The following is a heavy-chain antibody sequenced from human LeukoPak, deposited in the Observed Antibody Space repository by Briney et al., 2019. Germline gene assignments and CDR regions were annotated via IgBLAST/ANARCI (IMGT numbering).Heavy chain of an antibody. CDR2: ITGSSRYI. Sequence: GGSLRLSCAASGFTFSSYSMNWVRQAPGKGLEWVSSITGSSRYIYYADSVKGRFTISRDNAKNSLSLQMNSLRAEDTAVYYCARGQLVNDAFDIWGQGTMVTVSS. V-gene: IGHV3-21*01. CDR3: ARGQLVNDAFDI. CDR1: GFTFSSYS. D-gene: IGHD6-13*01. J-gene: IGHJ3*02.